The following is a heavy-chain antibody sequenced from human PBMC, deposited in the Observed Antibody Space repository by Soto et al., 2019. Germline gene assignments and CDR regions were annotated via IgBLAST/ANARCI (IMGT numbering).Heavy chain of an antibody. CDR3: AHSARYYDILSGSYYPRNFDY. J-gene: IGHJ4*02. CDR2: IYWNDDK. V-gene: IGHV2-5*01. CDR1: GFSLKTSGVG. D-gene: IGHD3-9*01. Sequence: QITLKESGPTLMKPTQTLTLTCTFSGFSLKTSGVGVGWIRQPPGKAPEWLALIYWNDDKRYSPSLENRLTITKDTSRNRVVLTMTNVDPEDTATYYCAHSARYYDILSGSYYPRNFDYWGQGTLITVSS.